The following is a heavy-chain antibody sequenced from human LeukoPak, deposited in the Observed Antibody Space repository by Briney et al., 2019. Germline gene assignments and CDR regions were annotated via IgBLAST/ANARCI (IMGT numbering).Heavy chain of an antibody. D-gene: IGHD6-13*01. CDR2: IYYSGST. J-gene: IGHJ5*02. V-gene: IGHV4-61*01. Sequence: PSETLSLTCTVSGYSISSGYYWGWIRQPPGKGLEWIGYIYYSGSTNYNPSLKSRVTISVDTSKNQFSLKLSSVTAADTAVYYCARDPGSSWRNNWFDPWGQGTLVTVSS. CDR1: GYSISSGYY. CDR3: ARDPGSSWRNNWFDP.